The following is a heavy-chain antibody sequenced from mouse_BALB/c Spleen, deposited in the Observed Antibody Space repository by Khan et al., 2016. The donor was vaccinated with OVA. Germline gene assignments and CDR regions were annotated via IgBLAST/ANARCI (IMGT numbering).Heavy chain of an antibody. Sequence: QVQLQESGPELVKPWTLVKLSCTASGYSFTSYDINWVKRRPGQGHVWIGWIYPCGGSTKYNETFKGKATMTADKSSSTAYMQLSGLTSDNSAVDFCARDGLRGVALDYWGQGTSVTVSS. D-gene: IGHD2-4*01. CDR3: ARDGLRGVALDY. V-gene: IGHV1S56*01. CDR1: GYSFTSYD. J-gene: IGHJ4*01. CDR2: IYPCGGST.